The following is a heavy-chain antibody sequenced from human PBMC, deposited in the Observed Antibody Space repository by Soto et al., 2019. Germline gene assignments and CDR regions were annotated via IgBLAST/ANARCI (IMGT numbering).Heavy chain of an antibody. CDR3: SREGFSSGRAGGFDY. CDR1: GFSLTDSV. Sequence: QVQLVESGGGVAQPGRSLRLSCAVSGFSLTDSVLHWVRQTPDKGLEWVALISHDATNKHYADSVKGRFTISRDTSENKMYLEMSSLRPDDTSVYYCSREGFSSGRAGGFDYWGQGTLVIVSS. V-gene: IGHV3-30*04. CDR2: ISHDATNK. D-gene: IGHD6-19*01. J-gene: IGHJ4*02.